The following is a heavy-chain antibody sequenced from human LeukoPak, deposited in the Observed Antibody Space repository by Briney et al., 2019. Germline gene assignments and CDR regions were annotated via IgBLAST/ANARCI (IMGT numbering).Heavy chain of an antibody. CDR1: GFIFSSYS. CDR2: ISTSSSFM. D-gene: IGHD3-10*01. CDR3: ASSTSRAGGPGGHSFDY. V-gene: IGHV3-21*01. Sequence: GGSLRLSCAASGFIFSSYSMNWVRQAPGKGLEWVSSISTSSSFMYYADSLKGRLTISRDNAKNSLYLQMNSLRAEDTAVYYCASSTSRAGGPGGHSFDYWGQGTLVTVSS. J-gene: IGHJ4*02.